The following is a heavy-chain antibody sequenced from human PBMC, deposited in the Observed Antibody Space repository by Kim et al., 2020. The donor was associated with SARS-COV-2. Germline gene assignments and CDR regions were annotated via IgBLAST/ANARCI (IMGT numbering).Heavy chain of an antibody. J-gene: IGHJ6*02. D-gene: IGHD3-10*01. V-gene: IGHV3-74*01. CDR3: ARLLVSGDTWYYYNYGMDV. CDR2: INSDGSTP. Sequence: GGSLRLSCAASGFTFSGYWMHWVRQAPGKGLVWVSRINSDGSTPTYADFVKGRFTTSRDNAKNTLSLQMNSLRAEDTAVYYCARLLVSGDTWYYYNYGMDVWGQGTTVTVSS. CDR1: GFTFSGYW.